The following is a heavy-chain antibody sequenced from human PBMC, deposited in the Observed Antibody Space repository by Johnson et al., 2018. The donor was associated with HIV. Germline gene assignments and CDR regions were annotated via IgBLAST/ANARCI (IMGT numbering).Heavy chain of an antibody. D-gene: IGHD3-22*01. CDR1: GFTFSSYA. V-gene: IGHV3-30-3*01. J-gene: IGHJ3*02. CDR3: ARDYYDTAFDI. CDR2: ISYDGSNK. Sequence: QVQLVESGGGLVQPGGSLRLSCAASGFTFSSYAMHWVRQAPGKGLEWVAVISYDGSNKYYADSVKGRFTISRDNSKNMLYLQMNSLRAEDTAVYYCARDYYDTAFDIWGQGTMVTVSS.